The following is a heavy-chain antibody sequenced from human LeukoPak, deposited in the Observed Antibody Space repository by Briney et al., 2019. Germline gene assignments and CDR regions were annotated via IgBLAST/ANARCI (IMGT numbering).Heavy chain of an antibody. V-gene: IGHV4-34*01. CDR2: INHSGST. Sequence: SETLSLTCAVYGGSFSGYYWSWIRQPPGKGLEWIGEINHSGSTNYNPSLKSRVTISVDTSKNQFSLKLSSVTAADTAVYYRARVRSNYGKYDYWGQGTLVTVSS. J-gene: IGHJ4*02. CDR3: ARVRSNYGKYDY. D-gene: IGHD4-11*01. CDR1: GGSFSGYY.